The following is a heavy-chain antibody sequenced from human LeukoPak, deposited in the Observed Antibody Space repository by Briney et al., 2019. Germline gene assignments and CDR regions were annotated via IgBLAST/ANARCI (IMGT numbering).Heavy chain of an antibody. CDR2: IYYSGST. V-gene: IGHV4-59*08. CDR1: GVSISSYY. D-gene: IGHD6-13*01. Sequence: SETLSLTCTVSGVSISSYYWSWVRQPPGKGLEWIGHIYYSGSTNYNPSLKSRVTISVDTSKNQISLRLNSVTAADTAVYYCAKRGYSSSWNYWGQGTLVTVSS. CDR3: AKRGYSSSWNY. J-gene: IGHJ4*02.